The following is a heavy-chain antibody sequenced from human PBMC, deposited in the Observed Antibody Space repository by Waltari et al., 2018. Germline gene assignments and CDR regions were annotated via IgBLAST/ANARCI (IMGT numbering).Heavy chain of an antibody. J-gene: IGHJ3*02. D-gene: IGHD3-10*01. CDR2: ISGSGIST. V-gene: IGHV3-23*04. CDR3: AKEGAGAFDI. CDR1: GFSFSSYA. Sequence: EVQLVESGGGLVQPGGSLKVSCAASGFSFSSYAMSWVRQAPGKGLEWFSAISGSGISTNYADSVKGRFTISRDNSKNTLYLQMNSLRPDDTAVYYCAKEGAGAFDIWGQGTMVTVSS.